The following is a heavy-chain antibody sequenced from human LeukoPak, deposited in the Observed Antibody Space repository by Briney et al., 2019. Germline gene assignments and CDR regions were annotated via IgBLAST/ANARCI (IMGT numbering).Heavy chain of an antibody. V-gene: IGHV3-30*18. Sequence: GGSLRLSCEASGYTFINHGVHWVRQAPGKGLEWVAVISYDGTDTFYADSVKGRFTISRDNSKNTLYLQMNSLRAEDTAVYYCAKDRSYFDYWGQGTLVTVSS. CDR2: ISYDGTDT. J-gene: IGHJ4*02. CDR1: GYTFINHG. CDR3: AKDRSYFDY.